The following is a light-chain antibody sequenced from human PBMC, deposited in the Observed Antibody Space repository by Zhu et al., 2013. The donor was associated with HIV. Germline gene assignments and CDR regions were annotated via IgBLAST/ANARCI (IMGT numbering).Light chain of an antibody. CDR1: QSVTSN. CDR3: QQYGSSPLT. CDR2: GAS. Sequence: EIVLTQFPGTLSLSPGERATLSCGASQSVTSNLAWYQQKPGQAPRLLIYGASSRATGIPDRFSGSGSGTDFTLTINRLEPEDFALYYCQQYGSSPLTFGGGTKVEIK. V-gene: IGKV3-20*01. J-gene: IGKJ4*01.